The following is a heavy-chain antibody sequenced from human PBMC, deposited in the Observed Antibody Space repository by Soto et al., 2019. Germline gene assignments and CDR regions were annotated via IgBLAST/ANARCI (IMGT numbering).Heavy chain of an antibody. CDR3: AGEHDREEDYHSQQGYYYSGMGA. CDR2: IYPGDSDT. Sequence: PGESLKISCKGSGYSFTSHWVGWVRQMPGKGLEWMGIIYPGDSDTRYSPYFQGQVTISADKSISTAYLRRSSLKASDTAMYYCAGEHDREEDYHSQQGYYYSGMGAWGQGTKVTVS. D-gene: IGHD3-22*01. J-gene: IGHJ6*02. CDR1: GYSFTSHW. V-gene: IGHV5-51*01.